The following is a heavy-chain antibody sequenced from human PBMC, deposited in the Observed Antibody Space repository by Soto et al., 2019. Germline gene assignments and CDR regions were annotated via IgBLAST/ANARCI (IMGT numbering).Heavy chain of an antibody. CDR2: ITPLSGIS. D-gene: IGHD2-8*02. J-gene: IGHJ4*02. CDR1: GGTFVRHV. Sequence: QVQLVQSGAEVKKPESSVKVSCKTSGGTFVRHVISWVRQAPGQGPEWMGKITPLSGISNYAQKFQDRVTFTADTDSSTAYMELSSLRSDDTAVYYCATAACAATWCSPSHNLDHWGQGTLVTVSS. V-gene: IGHV1-69*09. CDR3: ATAACAATWCSPSHNLDH.